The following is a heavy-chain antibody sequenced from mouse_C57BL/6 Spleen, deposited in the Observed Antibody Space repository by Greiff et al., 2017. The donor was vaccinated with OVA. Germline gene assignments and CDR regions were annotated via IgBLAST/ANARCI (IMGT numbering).Heavy chain of an antibody. D-gene: IGHD4-1*02. CDR3: ARDLQLGTAY. J-gene: IGHJ3*01. CDR1: GFTFSSYA. CDR2: ISDGGSYT. Sequence: DVMLVESGGGLVKPGGSLKLSCAASGFTFSSYAMSWVRQTPEKRLEWVATISDGGSYTYYPDNVKGRFTISRDNAKNNLYLQMSHLKSEDTAMYYCARDLQLGTAYWGQGTLVTVSA. V-gene: IGHV5-4*01.